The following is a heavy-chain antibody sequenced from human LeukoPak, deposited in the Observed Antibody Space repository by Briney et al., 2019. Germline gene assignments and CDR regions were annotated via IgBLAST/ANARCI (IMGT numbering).Heavy chain of an antibody. Sequence: GASVKVSCKASGGTFSSYAISWVRQAPGHGLEWMGRIIPILGIANYAQKFQGRVTITADKSTSTAYMELSSLRSWETAVDYWERGDEDRVATIWGGGCGIDYWGQGTLVTVSS. CDR2: IIPILGIA. CDR3: ERGDEDRVATIWGGGCGIDY. J-gene: IGHJ4*02. CDR1: GGTFSSYA. V-gene: IGHV1-69*04. D-gene: IGHD5-12*01.